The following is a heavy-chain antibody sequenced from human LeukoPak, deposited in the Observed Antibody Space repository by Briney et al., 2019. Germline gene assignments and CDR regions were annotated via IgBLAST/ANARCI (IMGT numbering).Heavy chain of an antibody. V-gene: IGHV4-39*01. CDR1: GGSISSSSYY. CDR2: IYYSGST. CDR3: ARQSGYIDY. J-gene: IGHJ4*02. Sequence: SETLSLTCTVSGGSISSSSYYWGWIRQPPGKGLEWIGSIYYSGSTYYNPSLKSRVAISVDTSKNQFSLKLSSVTAADTAVYYCARQSGYIDYWGQGTLVTVSS.